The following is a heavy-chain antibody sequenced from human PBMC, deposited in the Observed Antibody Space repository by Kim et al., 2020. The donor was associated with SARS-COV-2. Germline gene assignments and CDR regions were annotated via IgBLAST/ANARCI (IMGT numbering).Heavy chain of an antibody. CDR3: ARRLGY. V-gene: IGHV3-23*01. CDR2: GNCGSG. Sequence: GNCGSGYVTDSVKGWFTISKHNSKSTLFVQMTALGAEDTAVYYCARRLGYWGQGTLVTVSS. J-gene: IGHJ4*02.